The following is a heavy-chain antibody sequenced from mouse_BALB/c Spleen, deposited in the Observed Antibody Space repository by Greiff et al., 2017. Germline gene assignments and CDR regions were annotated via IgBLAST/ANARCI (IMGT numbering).Heavy chain of an antibody. CDR1: GYTFTSYW. Sequence: VQLQQSGTVLARPGASVKMSCKASGYTFTSYWMHWVKQRPGQGLEWIGAIYPGNSDTSYNQKFKGKAKLTAVTSTSTAYMELSSLTNEDSAVYYCTRRGTGSYFDYWGQGTTLTVSS. D-gene: IGHD4-1*01. CDR3: TRRGTGSYFDY. CDR2: IYPGNSDT. V-gene: IGHV1-5*01. J-gene: IGHJ2*01.